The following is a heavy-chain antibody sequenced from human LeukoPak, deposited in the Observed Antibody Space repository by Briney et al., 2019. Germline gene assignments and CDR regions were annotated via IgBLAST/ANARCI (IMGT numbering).Heavy chain of an antibody. CDR3: VRGGSIGEVYSYNYMDV. V-gene: IGHV3-21*01. D-gene: IGHD3-16*02. Sequence: GGSLRLSCAASGFSFIIYSMNWVRQAPGKGLEWVSSISISKTYITYADSVKGRFTISRDNSKNSVYLQMNSLRVEDTAVYFCVRGGSIGEVYSYNYMDVWGKGTTVTVSS. CDR2: ISISKTYI. J-gene: IGHJ6*03. CDR1: GFSFIIYS.